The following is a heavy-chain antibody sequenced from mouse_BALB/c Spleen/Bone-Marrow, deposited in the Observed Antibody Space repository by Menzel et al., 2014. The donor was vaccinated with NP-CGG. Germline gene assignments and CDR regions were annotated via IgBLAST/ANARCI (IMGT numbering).Heavy chain of an antibody. J-gene: IGHJ3*01. V-gene: IGHV5-17*02. Sequence: EVHLVESGGGLVQPGGSRKLSCAASGFTFSSFGMHWVRQAPEKGLEWVAYIISGSNTIYYADTVKGRFTTSRDNPKNTLFLQMTSLRSEDTAMYYCARSRYDVGWFAYWGQGTLVTVSA. D-gene: IGHD2-14*01. CDR1: GFTFSSFG. CDR2: IISGSNTI. CDR3: ARSRYDVGWFAY.